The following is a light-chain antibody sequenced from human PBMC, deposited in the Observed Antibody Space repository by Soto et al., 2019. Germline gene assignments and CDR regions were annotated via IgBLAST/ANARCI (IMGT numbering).Light chain of an antibody. CDR1: QGIGSA. CDR3: QQFNDHPLT. J-gene: IGKJ4*01. CDR2: DAS. Sequence: AIQFTQSPSSLSASVGDRVTITCRASQGIGSALAWYQQKPGKAPKLLIYDASSLESGVPSRFSGRASGTDFTLTISSLQPDDFATYYCQQFNDHPLTFGGGTKVDIK. V-gene: IGKV1D-13*01.